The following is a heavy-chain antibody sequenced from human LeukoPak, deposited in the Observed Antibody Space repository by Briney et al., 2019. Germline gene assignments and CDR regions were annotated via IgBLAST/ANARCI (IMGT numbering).Heavy chain of an antibody. Sequence: ASETLSLTCTVSGGSISSGSYYWSWIRQPAGKGLEWIGRIYTSGSTNYNPSLKSRVTISVDTSKNQFSLKLSSVTAADTAVYYCARAPYDILTGYYGGDAFDIWGQGTMVTVSS. CDR1: GGSISSGSYY. D-gene: IGHD3-9*01. CDR3: ARAPYDILTGYYGGDAFDI. CDR2: IYTSGST. J-gene: IGHJ3*02. V-gene: IGHV4-61*02.